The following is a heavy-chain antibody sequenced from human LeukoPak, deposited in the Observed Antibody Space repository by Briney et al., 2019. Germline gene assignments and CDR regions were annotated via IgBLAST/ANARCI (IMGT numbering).Heavy chain of an antibody. CDR2: INHSGST. J-gene: IGHJ4*02. Sequence: SETLSLTCAVYGGSFSGYYWTWIRQPPGKGLEWIGEINHSGSTNYNPSLKSRVTISVDTSKNQFSLKLSSVTAADTAVYYCARGRVDIVVVPAAMSRYFDYWGQGTLVTVSS. CDR3: ARGRVDIVVVPAAMSRYFDY. V-gene: IGHV4-34*01. CDR1: GGSFSGYY. D-gene: IGHD2-2*03.